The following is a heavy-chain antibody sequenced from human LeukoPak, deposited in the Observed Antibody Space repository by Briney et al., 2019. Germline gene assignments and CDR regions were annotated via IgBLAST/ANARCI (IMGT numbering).Heavy chain of an antibody. V-gene: IGHV3-21*01. J-gene: IGHJ4*02. CDR3: ARDLTGGEYFDS. Sequence: PGGSLRLSCATSGFTLSSFKMTWVRQAPGKGLEWVASISPSSSYISYADSLKGRVTVSRDNAKHSVFLQMSSLRAEDTAVYYCARDLTGGEYFDSWGQGTLDSVSS. CDR1: GFTLSSFK. CDR2: ISPSSSYI. D-gene: IGHD3-16*01.